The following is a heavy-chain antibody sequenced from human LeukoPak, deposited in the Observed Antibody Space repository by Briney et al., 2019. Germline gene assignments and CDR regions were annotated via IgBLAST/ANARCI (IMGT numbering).Heavy chain of an antibody. CDR3: AREGIVRTYDQ. D-gene: IGHD2/OR15-2a*01. CDR1: GHSIRIYY. V-gene: IGHV4-59*12. J-gene: IGHJ4*02. Sequence: SETLSLTCTVSGHSIRIYYWYWFRQPPGKELEWIACIYYSGITHYNPSLKSRVTISLDTSKNQFSLRLSSVTAADTAVYYCAREGIVRTYDQWGQGTLVTVSS. CDR2: IYYSGIT.